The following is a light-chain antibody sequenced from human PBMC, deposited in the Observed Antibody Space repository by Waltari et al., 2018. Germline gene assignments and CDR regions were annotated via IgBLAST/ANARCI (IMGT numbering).Light chain of an antibody. CDR2: KDT. V-gene: IGLV3-25*03. CDR3: HSVDSSGPYQEV. Sequence: HQLTQPPSVSVSPGQTARITCSGDSLPKQYTYWYQQKPGQAPVLVIYKDTERPSGIPERFSGSGSGTTVTLTISGVQAEDEAAYYCHSVDSSGPYQEVFGGGTKLTVL. CDR1: SLPKQY. J-gene: IGLJ3*02.